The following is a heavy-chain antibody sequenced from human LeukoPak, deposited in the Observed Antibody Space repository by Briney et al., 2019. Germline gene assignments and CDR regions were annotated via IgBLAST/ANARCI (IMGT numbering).Heavy chain of an antibody. J-gene: IGHJ6*02. CDR1: GGSISSGSYY. CDR2: IYTSGST. D-gene: IGHD1-14*01. Sequence: PSQTLSLTCTVSGGSISSGSYYWSWIRQPAGKGLEWIGRIYTSGSTNYNPSLKSRVTISVDTSKNQFSLKLSSVTAADTAVYYCARQPVYYYYGMDVWGQGTTVTVCS. CDR3: ARQPVYYYYGMDV. V-gene: IGHV4-61*02.